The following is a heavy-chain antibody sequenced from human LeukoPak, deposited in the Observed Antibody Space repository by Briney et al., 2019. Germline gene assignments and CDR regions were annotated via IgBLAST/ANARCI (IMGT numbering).Heavy chain of an antibody. CDR1: GFTFSSYA. V-gene: IGHV3-23*01. Sequence: GGSLRLSCAASGFTFSSYAMSWVRQAPGKGLEWVSAISGSGGSTYYADSVKGRFTISRDNAKNSLYLQMNSLRAEDTAVYYCASSMVRGVIIGAFDYWGQGTLVTVSS. CDR3: ASSMVRGVIIGAFDY. D-gene: IGHD3-10*01. CDR2: ISGSGGST. J-gene: IGHJ4*02.